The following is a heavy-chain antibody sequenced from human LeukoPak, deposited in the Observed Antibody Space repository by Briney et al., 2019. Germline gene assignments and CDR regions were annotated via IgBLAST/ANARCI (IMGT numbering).Heavy chain of an antibody. CDR3: AKDPGVGEPPRY. CDR2: ISYDGSNK. J-gene: IGHJ4*02. CDR1: GSTFSSYG. Sequence: GRSLRLSCAASGSTFSSYGMHWVRQAPGKGLEWVAVISYDGSNKYYADSVKGRFTISRDNSKNTLYLQMNSLRAEDTAVYYCAKDPGVGEPPRYWGQGTLVTVSS. D-gene: IGHD3-10*01. V-gene: IGHV3-30*18.